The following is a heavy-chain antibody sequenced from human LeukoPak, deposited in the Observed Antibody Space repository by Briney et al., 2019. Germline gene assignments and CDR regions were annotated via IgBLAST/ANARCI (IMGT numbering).Heavy chain of an antibody. V-gene: IGHV1-18*01. Sequence: ASVKVSCKASGYTFTSYDINWVRQATGQGLERMGWISAYNGNTNYAQKFQGRVTMTTDTSTSTAHMELRSLRSDDTAVYYCARQGYSGHSQGAADYWGQGTLVTVSS. CDR1: GYTFTSYD. CDR3: ARQGYSGHSQGAADY. CDR2: ISAYNGNT. J-gene: IGHJ4*02. D-gene: IGHD4-23*01.